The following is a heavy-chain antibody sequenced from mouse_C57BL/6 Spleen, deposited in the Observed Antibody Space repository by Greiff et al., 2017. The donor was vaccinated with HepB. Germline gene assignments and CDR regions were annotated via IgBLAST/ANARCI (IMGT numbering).Heavy chain of an antibody. CDR2: INPSTGGT. J-gene: IGHJ2*01. CDR3: ARSSTMVTTEGKDY. V-gene: IGHV1-42*01. CDR1: GYSFTGYY. Sequence: EVQLQESGPELVKPGASVKISCKASGYSFTGYYMNWVKQSPEKSLEWIGEINPSTGGTTYNQKFKAKATLTVDKSSSTAYMQLKSLTSEDSAVYYCARSSTMVTTEGKDYWGQGTTLTVSS. D-gene: IGHD2-2*01.